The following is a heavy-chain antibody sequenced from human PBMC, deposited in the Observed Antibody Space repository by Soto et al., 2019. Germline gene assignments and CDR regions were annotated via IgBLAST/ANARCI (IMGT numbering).Heavy chain of an antibody. CDR3: ARWRSVNTIEARHYYYCGMDV. CDR1: GGSFSGYY. Sequence: QVQLQQGGAGLLKPSETLSLTGAVYGGSFSGYYWSWIRQPPGKGLASIGGINHSGSTNYNPSLKSRVTISVDSSRNLFSMKRSSVTAADTAVYYCARWRSVNTIEARHYYYCGMDVWGQGTTVTVSS. J-gene: IGHJ6*02. CDR2: INHSGST. V-gene: IGHV4-34*01. D-gene: IGHD6-6*01.